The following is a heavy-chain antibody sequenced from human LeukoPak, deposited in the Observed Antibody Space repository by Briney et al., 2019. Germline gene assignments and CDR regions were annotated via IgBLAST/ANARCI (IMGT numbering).Heavy chain of an antibody. CDR3: ARTTEGGYTYDYFYYYYMDV. D-gene: IGHD5-18*01. CDR2: IYYSGST. Sequence: SETLSLTCTVSGGSISSYYWSWIRQPPGKGLEWIGYIYYSGSTNYNPSLKSRVTISVDTSKNQFSLKLNSVTAADTAVYYCARTTEGGYTYDYFYYYYMDVWGKGTTVTISS. V-gene: IGHV4-59*01. CDR1: GGSISSYY. J-gene: IGHJ6*03.